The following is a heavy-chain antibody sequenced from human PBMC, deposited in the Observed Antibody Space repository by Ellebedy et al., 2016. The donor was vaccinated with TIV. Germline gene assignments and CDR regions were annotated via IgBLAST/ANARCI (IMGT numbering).Heavy chain of an antibody. CDR1: SVSIDTAGYY. D-gene: IGHD3-22*01. Sequence: SETLSLXXIVSSVSIDTAGYYWTWIRRHPGEGPEWIGYIYHNGSTYYNPSLQSRLSISIDTSKNQFSLKLKSVTAADTATYYCARAWGFYYIDFWGQGTQVTVSS. CDR2: IYHNGST. CDR3: ARAWGFYYIDF. J-gene: IGHJ4*02. V-gene: IGHV4-31*03.